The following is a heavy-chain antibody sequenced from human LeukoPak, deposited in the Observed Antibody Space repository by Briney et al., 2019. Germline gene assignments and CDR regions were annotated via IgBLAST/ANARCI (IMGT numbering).Heavy chain of an antibody. CDR1: GGTFSNYA. V-gene: IGHV1-69*13. J-gene: IGHJ4*02. D-gene: IGHD3-22*01. CDR3: ASDQRTYYYDSSGQSHFDY. Sequence: GASVKVSCKASGGTFSNYAISWVRQAPGQGLEWMGGIIPIFGTANYAQKFQGRVTITADESTSTAYMELSSLRSEDTAVYYCASDQRTYYYDSSGQSHFDYWGQGTLVTVSS. CDR2: IIPIFGTA.